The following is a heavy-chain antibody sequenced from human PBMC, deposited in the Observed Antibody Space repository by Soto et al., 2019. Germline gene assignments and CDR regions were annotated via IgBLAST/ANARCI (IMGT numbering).Heavy chain of an antibody. CDR2: ISYSGST. CDR1: GGSVSSGSYY. Sequence: PSETLSLTCTVSGGSVSSGSYYWSWIRQPPGKGLEWIGYISYSGSTNYNPSLKSRVTISLDTSKNQFSLKLSSVTPADTAVYYCARGSFHITFDSWGQGTLVTVSS. D-gene: IGHD2-21*01. V-gene: IGHV4-61*01. J-gene: IGHJ4*02. CDR3: ARGSFHITFDS.